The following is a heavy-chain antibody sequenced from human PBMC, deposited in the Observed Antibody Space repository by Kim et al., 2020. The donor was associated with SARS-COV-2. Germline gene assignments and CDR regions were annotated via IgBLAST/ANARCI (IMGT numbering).Heavy chain of an antibody. CDR3: ASEAVVVTASGAFDI. Sequence: GGSLRLSCAASGFTLSHYWMTWVRQAPGKGLEWVANINQDGGVKQYVDSVKGRFTISRDNAKNSLFLQMNSLRAEDTAVYYCASEAVVVTASGAFDIWGQGTMVPVSS. CDR1: GFTLSHYW. J-gene: IGHJ3*02. CDR2: INQDGGVK. D-gene: IGHD2-21*02. V-gene: IGHV3-7*03.